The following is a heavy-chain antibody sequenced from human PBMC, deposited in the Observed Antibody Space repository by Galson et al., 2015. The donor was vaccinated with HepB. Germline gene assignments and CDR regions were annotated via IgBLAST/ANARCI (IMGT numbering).Heavy chain of an antibody. J-gene: IGHJ3*02. D-gene: IGHD3-22*01. CDR3: ARGDYYDSSGDI. CDR2: INSDGSST. Sequence: SLRLSCAASGFTFSSYWMHWVRQAPGKGLVWVSRINSDGSSTSYADSVKGRFTISRDNAKNTLYLQMNSLRAEDTAVYYCARGDYYDSSGDIWGQGTMVTVSS. V-gene: IGHV3-74*01. CDR1: GFTFSSYW.